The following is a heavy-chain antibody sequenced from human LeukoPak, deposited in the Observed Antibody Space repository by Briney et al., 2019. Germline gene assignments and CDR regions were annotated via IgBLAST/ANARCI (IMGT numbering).Heavy chain of an antibody. J-gene: IGHJ4*02. Sequence: AASVKVSCKASEYTFTSYDINWVRQATGQGLEWMGWMNPNSGNTGYAQKFQGRVTMTRNTSISIAYMELSSLTFEDTAVYYCARGRHPGPTWISEYWGQGALVTVSS. CDR3: ARGRHPGPTWISEY. CDR2: MNPNSGNT. V-gene: IGHV1-8*01. CDR1: EYTFTSYD. D-gene: IGHD5-12*01.